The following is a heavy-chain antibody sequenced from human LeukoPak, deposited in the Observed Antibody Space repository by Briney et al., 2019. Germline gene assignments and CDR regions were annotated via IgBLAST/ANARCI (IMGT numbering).Heavy chain of an antibody. J-gene: IGHJ1*01. D-gene: IGHD1-26*01. CDR2: IYYNGNT. CDR3: ARHTDGGTYPLEH. CDR1: GGSISRYY. V-gene: IGHV4-59*08. Sequence: SETLSLTCIVSGGSISRYYWSWIRQPPGKGLEWIGYIYYNGNTNYNPSLKSRLTISVDTSKNQFSLKLSSVTAADTVVYYCARHTDGGTYPLEHWGQGTLVTVSS.